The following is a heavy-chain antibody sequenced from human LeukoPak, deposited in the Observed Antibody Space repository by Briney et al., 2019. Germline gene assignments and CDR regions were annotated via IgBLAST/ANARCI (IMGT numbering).Heavy chain of an antibody. CDR2: INPSGSST. CDR1: GYTFTNYY. D-gene: IGHD3-22*01. CDR3: ARNHYDSSGYYYRGYIDY. V-gene: IGHV1-46*01. J-gene: IGHJ4*02. Sequence: VASVKVSCKASGYTFTNYYMHWVRQAPGQGLEWMGIINPSGSSTDYAQKFQGRVTMTRDMSTSTVYMELNSLRSEDTAVYYCARNHYDSSGYYYRGYIDYWGQGTLVTVSS.